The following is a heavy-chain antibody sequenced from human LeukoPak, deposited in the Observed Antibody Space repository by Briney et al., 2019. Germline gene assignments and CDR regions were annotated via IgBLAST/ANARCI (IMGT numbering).Heavy chain of an antibody. CDR3: ARDLYDYVWGSYRPPWGY. J-gene: IGHJ4*02. Sequence: GASVKVSCKASGYTFTGYYMHWVRQAPGQGLEWMGIINPSGGSTSYAQKFQGRVTMTRDTSTSTVYMELSSLRSEDTAVYYCARDLYDYVWGSYRPPWGYWGQGTLVTVSS. D-gene: IGHD3-16*02. CDR1: GYTFTGYY. V-gene: IGHV1-46*01. CDR2: INPSGGST.